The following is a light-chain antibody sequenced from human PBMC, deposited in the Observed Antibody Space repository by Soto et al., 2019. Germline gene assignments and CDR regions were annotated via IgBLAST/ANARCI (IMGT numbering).Light chain of an antibody. CDR2: DNN. CDR3: GTWDSSLSAVL. V-gene: IGLV1-51*01. CDR1: SSNIGNNY. J-gene: IGLJ2*01. Sequence: QSVLTQPPSVSAAPGQKVTISCSGSSSNIGNNYVSWYQQLPGTAPRLVIYDNNKRPSGIPDRFSGSKSGTSATLGITGLQTGDEADYYCGTWDSSLSAVLFGGGTKLTVL.